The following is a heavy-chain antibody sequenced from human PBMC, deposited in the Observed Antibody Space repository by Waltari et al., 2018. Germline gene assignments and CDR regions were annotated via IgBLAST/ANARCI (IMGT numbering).Heavy chain of an antibody. CDR2: INPNSGGT. Sequence: QVQLVQSGAEVKTPGASVKVSCKASGSTFTGYYMHWVRQAPGQELEWMGRINPNSGGTNYAQKFQGRVTMTRDTSISTAYMELSRLRSDDTAVYYCASPAMVQGVITNDYWGQGTLVTVSS. J-gene: IGHJ4*02. D-gene: IGHD3-10*01. V-gene: IGHV1-2*06. CDR1: GSTFTGYY. CDR3: ASPAMVQGVITNDY.